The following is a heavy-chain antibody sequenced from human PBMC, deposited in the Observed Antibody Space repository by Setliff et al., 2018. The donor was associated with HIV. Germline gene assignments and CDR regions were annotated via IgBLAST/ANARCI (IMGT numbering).Heavy chain of an antibody. CDR1: GDSISSYS. D-gene: IGHD3-22*01. Sequence: PSETLSLTCTVSGDSISSYSWSWIRQPPGMGLEWIGEVNRGRRTNYNSSLKSRVTISIDTSRNQFSLTVSSVTAADTAVYYCAREIPYSYGGRGHPLWGQGTLVTVSS. J-gene: IGHJ4*02. CDR3: AREIPYSYGGRGHPL. V-gene: IGHV4-34*01. CDR2: VNRGRRT.